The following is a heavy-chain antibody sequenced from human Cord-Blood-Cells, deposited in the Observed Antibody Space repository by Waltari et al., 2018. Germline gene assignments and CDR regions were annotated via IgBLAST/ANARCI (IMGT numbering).Heavy chain of an antibody. D-gene: IGHD3-9*01. Sequence: QMQLVQSGPEVKKPGTSVKVSCKASGFTFTSSAVQWVRQARGQRLEWIGWIVVGSGNTNDAQKFQERVTITRDMSTSTDYMELSSLRSEDTAVYYCAATPNYDILTGYYNYFDYWGQGTLVTVSS. CDR1: GFTFTSSA. CDR3: AATPNYDILTGYYNYFDY. J-gene: IGHJ4*02. V-gene: IGHV1-58*01. CDR2: IVVGSGNT.